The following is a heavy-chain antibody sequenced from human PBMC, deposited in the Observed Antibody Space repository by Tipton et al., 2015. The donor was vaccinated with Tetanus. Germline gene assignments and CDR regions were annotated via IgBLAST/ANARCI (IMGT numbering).Heavy chain of an antibody. CDR3: ARAHCTDGVCNFDF. D-gene: IGHD2-8*01. CDR1: GYIFNNYW. Sequence: QLVQSGGEVKKPGESLKISCKGSGYIFNNYWIGWVRQKPGKGLEWMGIIYPGDSDTRYSPSFQGQVTISVDKSINTAYLQWSSLKASDTSMFYCARAHCTDGVCNFDFWGHGALVPVAS. V-gene: IGHV5-51*01. CDR2: IYPGDSDT. J-gene: IGHJ4*01.